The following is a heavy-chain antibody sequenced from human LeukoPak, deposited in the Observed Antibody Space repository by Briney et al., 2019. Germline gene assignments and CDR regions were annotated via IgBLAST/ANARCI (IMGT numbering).Heavy chain of an antibody. CDR3: ARGTAVGQTRDY. V-gene: IGHV1-2*06. CDR2: INPNSGVA. J-gene: IGHJ4*02. CDR1: GYTLTDHY. Sequence: APVNVSCKASGYTLTDHYIHWVRQAPGQGLECMGRINPNSGVANYAQQFQGRVTMTRDTSISTAYMELSSLTSDDTAVYYCARGTAVGQTRDYWGQGTLVTVSS. D-gene: IGHD6-13*01.